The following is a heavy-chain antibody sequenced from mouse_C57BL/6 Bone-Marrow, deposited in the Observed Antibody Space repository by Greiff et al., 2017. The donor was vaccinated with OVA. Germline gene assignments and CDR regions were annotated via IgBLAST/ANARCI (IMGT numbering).Heavy chain of an antibody. J-gene: IGHJ2*01. D-gene: IGHD1-1*01. V-gene: IGHV2-6-1*01. CDR3: ARHDYGSSPYALDY. CDR1: GFSLTSYG. CDR2: IWSDGST. Sequence: VQLKESGPGLVAPSQSLSITCTVSGFSLTSYGVHWVRQPPGKGLEWLVVIWSDGSTTYNSALKSRLSISKDNSKSQVFLKMNSLQTDDTAMYYCARHDYGSSPYALDYWGQGTTLTVSS.